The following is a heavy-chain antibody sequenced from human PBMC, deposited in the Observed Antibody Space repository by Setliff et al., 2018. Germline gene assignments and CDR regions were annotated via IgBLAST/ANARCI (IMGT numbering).Heavy chain of an antibody. D-gene: IGHD3-3*01. Sequence: PSETLSLTCTVSGGSISSGSYYWSWIRQPAGKGLEWLGHIYTSGSTNYNPSLKSRVTISVDTSENQFSLKLSSVTAADTAVYYCAREAPYYNFWSGYYSIDAFDIWGQGTMVTVSS. CDR2: IYTSGST. CDR3: AREAPYYNFWSGYYSIDAFDI. CDR1: GGSISSGSYY. J-gene: IGHJ3*02. V-gene: IGHV4-61*09.